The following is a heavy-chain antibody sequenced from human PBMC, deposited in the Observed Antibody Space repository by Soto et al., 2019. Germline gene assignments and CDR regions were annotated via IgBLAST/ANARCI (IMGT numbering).Heavy chain of an antibody. V-gene: IGHV1-69*12. Sequence: QVQLVQSGTEVRKPGSSVNVSCQASGDTFDTYTFSWVRQAPGQGLQWMGEIIPMFRTTKYAPRFQGRLTLTADDSTTIVYMQLNSLTFEDTAVYYCAGGDGGADAFDLWGQGTMIAVSS. J-gene: IGHJ3*01. D-gene: IGHD3-16*01. CDR3: AGGDGGADAFDL. CDR1: GDTFDTYT. CDR2: IIPMFRTT.